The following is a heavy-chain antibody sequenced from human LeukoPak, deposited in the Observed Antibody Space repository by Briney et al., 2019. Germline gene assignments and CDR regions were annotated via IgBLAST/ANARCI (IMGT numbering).Heavy chain of an antibody. CDR3: AKVWWSSTIYLWY. CDR1: GFTVSSNY. D-gene: IGHD2-15*01. Sequence: PGGSLRLSCAASGFTVSSNYMSWVRQAPGKGLEWVSAISGSGGSTYYADSVKGRFTISRDNSKNTLYLQMNSLRAEDTAVYYCAKVWWSSTIYLWYWGQGTLVTVSS. J-gene: IGHJ4*02. CDR2: ISGSGGST. V-gene: IGHV3-23*01.